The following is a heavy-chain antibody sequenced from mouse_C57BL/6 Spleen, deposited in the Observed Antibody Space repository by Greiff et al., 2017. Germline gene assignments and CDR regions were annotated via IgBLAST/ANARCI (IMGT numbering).Heavy chain of an antibody. J-gene: IGHJ4*01. V-gene: IGHV1-80*01. D-gene: IGHD1-1*01. CDR3: ARGYYGSSSHYAMDY. Sequence: VKLQQSGAELVKPGASVKISCKASGYAFSSYWMNWVKQRPGKGLEWIGQIYPGDGDTNYNGKFKGKATLTADKSSSTAYMQLSSLTSEDSAVYFCARGYYGSSSHYAMDYWGQGTSVTVSS. CDR2: IYPGDGDT. CDR1: GYAFSSYW.